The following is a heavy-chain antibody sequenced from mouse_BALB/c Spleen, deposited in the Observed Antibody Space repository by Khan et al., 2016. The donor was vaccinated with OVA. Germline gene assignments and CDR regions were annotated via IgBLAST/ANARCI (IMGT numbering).Heavy chain of an antibody. Sequence: VQLQQSGAELVRPGSSVKLSCKTSGNIFTSYGIKWVKQRPGQGLEWIGYIYPGNGYTEYSEKFQGKATLTSDTSSNTAYMQLRSLTSEDSAIXFCTTAYYRYYFDYWGQGTTLTVSS. CDR2: IYPGNGYT. CDR3: TTAYYRYYFDY. CDR1: GNIFTSYG. V-gene: IGHV1S134*01. D-gene: IGHD2-14*01. J-gene: IGHJ2*01.